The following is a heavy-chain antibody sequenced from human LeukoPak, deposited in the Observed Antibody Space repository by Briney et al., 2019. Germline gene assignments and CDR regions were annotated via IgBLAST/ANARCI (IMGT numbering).Heavy chain of an antibody. V-gene: IGHV1-46*01. Sequence: GASVKVSCKASGYIFTSYFMHWVRQAPGQGLEWMGLINPSGGSTRYAQKFQGRVTMTRDMSTSTAYMELRSLRSDDTAVYYCARGVVVAATKITFLDYWGQGTLVTVSS. J-gene: IGHJ4*02. CDR3: ARGVVVAATKITFLDY. CDR1: GYIFTSYF. D-gene: IGHD2-15*01. CDR2: INPSGGST.